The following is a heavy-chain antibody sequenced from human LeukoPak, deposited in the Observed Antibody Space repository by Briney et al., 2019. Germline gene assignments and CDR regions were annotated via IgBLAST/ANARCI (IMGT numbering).Heavy chain of an antibody. Sequence: SGGSLRLSCAASGFTFSKYAMHWVRQAPGKGLEWVAVISYDGSNKYYADSVKGRFTISRDNSKNTLYLQMNSLRAEDTAVYYCAKDWDTAKCLGYWGQGTLVTVSP. CDR1: GFTFSKYA. CDR3: AKDWDTAKCLGY. V-gene: IGHV3-30*04. CDR2: ISYDGSNK. D-gene: IGHD5/OR15-5a*01. J-gene: IGHJ4*02.